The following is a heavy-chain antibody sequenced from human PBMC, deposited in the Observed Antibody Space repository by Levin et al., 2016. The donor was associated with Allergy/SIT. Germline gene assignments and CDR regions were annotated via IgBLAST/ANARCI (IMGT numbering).Heavy chain of an antibody. CDR1: GFSFINYD. CDR3: ARGLTTVTTGTNNYYYYGMDV. J-gene: IGHJ6*02. CDR2: ISYDGSNK. Sequence: GESLKISCAASGFSFINYDMHWVRQAPGKGLEWVAVISYDGSNKYYADSVKGRFTIYRDNSKNTLYLQMNSLRAEDTAVYYCARGLTTVTTGTNNYYYYGMDVWGQGTTVTVSS. V-gene: IGHV3-30*03. D-gene: IGHD4-17*01.